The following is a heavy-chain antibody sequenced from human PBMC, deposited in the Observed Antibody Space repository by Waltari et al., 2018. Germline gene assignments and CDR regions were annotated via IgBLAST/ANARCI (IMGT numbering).Heavy chain of an antibody. V-gene: IGHV1-2*06. CDR2: INPNSGGT. J-gene: IGHJ3*02. CDR3: ASLEGELKTRGDAFDI. D-gene: IGHD1-26*01. CDR1: GYTFPGYY. Sequence: QVQLVQSGAEVKKLGASVTVSCKASGYTFPGYYMHWVRQAPGQGLEWMGRINPNSGGTNYAQKLQGRVTMTRDTSISTAYMELSRLRSDDTAVYYCASLEGELKTRGDAFDIWGQGTMVTVSS.